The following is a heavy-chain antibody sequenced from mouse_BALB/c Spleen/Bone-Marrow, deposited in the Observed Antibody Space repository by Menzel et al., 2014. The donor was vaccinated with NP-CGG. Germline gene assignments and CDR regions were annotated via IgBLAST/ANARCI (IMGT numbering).Heavy chain of an antibody. CDR1: GFSLTSYG. J-gene: IGHJ3*01. Sequence: QVQLKESGPGLVQPSQSLSIPCTVSGFSLTSYGVHWVRQSPGKGLEWLGVIWSGGSTDYNAAFISRLSISKDNSKSQVFFKMNSLQANDTAIYYCARNQGNYVSWFAYWGQGTLVTVSA. V-gene: IGHV2-2*02. CDR2: IWSGGST. CDR3: ARNQGNYVSWFAY. D-gene: IGHD2-1*01.